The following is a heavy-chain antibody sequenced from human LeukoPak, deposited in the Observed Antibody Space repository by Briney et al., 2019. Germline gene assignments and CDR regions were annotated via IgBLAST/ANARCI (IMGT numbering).Heavy chain of an antibody. D-gene: IGHD6-25*01. V-gene: IGHV3-48*01. CDR2: ISSSSSTI. Sequence: GGSLRLSCAASGFSFSSYEMNWVRQAPGKGLEWVSYISSSSSTIYYADSVKGRFTISRDNAKNSLYLQMNSLRAEDTAVYYCARSYSSEEVAYFDYWGQGTLVTVSS. CDR3: ARSYSSEEVAYFDY. J-gene: IGHJ4*02. CDR1: GFSFSSYE.